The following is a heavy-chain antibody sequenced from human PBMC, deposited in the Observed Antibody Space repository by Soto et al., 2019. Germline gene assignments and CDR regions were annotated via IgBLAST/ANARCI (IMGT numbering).Heavy chain of an antibody. CDR1: GFTFSSYE. CDR2: ISSSGSTI. J-gene: IGHJ4*02. V-gene: IGHV3-48*03. Sequence: EVQLVESGGGLVQPGGSLRLSCAASGFTFSSYEMNWVRQAPGKGLEWVSYISSSGSTIYYADSVKGRFTISRDNTKNSLYLQMNSLRAEDTAVYYCARELPTTVTSPGFDYWGQGTLVTVSS. CDR3: ARELPTTVTSPGFDY. D-gene: IGHD4-17*01.